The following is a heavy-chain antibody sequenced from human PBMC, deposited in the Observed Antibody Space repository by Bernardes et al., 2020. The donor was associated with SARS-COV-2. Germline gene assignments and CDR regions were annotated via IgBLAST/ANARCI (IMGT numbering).Heavy chain of an antibody. CDR3: AKELNWNHFDY. CDR2: IHYVGGTT. D-gene: IGHD1-20*01. Sequence: GGSPRLSCVASGFIFSSFGMQWVRQAPGKGLEWVAFIHYVGGTTSYADSVKGRFTISRDNSNSTLHLQMNSLRTDDSAVYYCAKELNWNHFDYCGQGSLVTVPS. V-gene: IGHV3-30*02. J-gene: IGHJ4*02. CDR1: GFIFSSFG.